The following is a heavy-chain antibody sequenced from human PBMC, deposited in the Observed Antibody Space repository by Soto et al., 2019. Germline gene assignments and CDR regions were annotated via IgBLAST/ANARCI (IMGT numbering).Heavy chain of an antibody. CDR1: GGSISSYY. CDR3: ARDLGYCSGGSCPLFDY. D-gene: IGHD2-15*01. V-gene: IGHV4-59*01. Sequence: SETLSLTCTVSGGSISSYYWSWIRQPPGKGLEWIGYIYYSGSTNYNPSLKSRVTISVDTSKNQFSLKLSSVTAADTAVYYCARDLGYCSGGSCPLFDYWGQGTLVTVSS. CDR2: IYYSGST. J-gene: IGHJ4*02.